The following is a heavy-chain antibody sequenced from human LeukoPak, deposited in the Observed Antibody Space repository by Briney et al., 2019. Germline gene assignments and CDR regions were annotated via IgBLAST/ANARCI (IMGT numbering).Heavy chain of an antibody. J-gene: IGHJ4*02. CDR3: AKVSPGIAVADYFDH. Sequence: PGRSLRLSCAASGFTFDDYAMHWVRQAPGKGLEWVSGISWNSGSIGYADSVKGRFTISRDNAKNSLYLQMNSLRTEDTALYYCAKVSPGIAVADYFDHWGQGTLVTVSS. CDR2: ISWNSGSI. CDR1: GFTFDDYA. V-gene: IGHV3-9*01. D-gene: IGHD6-19*01.